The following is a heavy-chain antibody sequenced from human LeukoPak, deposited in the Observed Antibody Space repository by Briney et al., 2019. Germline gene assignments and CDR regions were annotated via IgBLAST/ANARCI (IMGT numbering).Heavy chain of an antibody. CDR1: GYTFISYA. V-gene: IGHV1-18*04. D-gene: IGHD3-22*01. CDR2: ISVHNGNT. J-gene: IGHJ5*02. Sequence: ASVKVSCKTSGYTFISYAISWVRQAPGQGLEWMGWISVHNGNTNYAQKFQGRVTLTTDTSTSTAYMELRSLRSDDTAVYYCARERSYHSSSYYRNNWFDPWGPGTLVTVSS. CDR3: ARERSYHSSSYYRNNWFDP.